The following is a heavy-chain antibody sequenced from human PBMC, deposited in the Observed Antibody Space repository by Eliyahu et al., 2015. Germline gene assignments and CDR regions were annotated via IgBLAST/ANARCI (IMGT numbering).Heavy chain of an antibody. Sequence: QVQLQESGPGLVKPSETLSLTCTVSGGSISSYYWSWIRQPPGKGLEWIGYIYTSGSTNYNPSLKSRVTISVDTSKNQFSLKLSSVTAADTAVYYCARQYCGGDCYIDYWGQGTLVTVSS. CDR2: IYTSGST. CDR1: GGSISSYY. J-gene: IGHJ4*02. V-gene: IGHV4-4*09. D-gene: IGHD2-21*02. CDR3: ARQYCGGDCYIDY.